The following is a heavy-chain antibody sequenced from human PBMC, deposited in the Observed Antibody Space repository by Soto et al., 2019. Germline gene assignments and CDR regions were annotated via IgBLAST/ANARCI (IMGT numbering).Heavy chain of an antibody. CDR2: IYHSGST. Sequence: QLQLQESGPGLVKASETLSLTCTVSGGSISSRSSYWSWIRQPPGKGLEWIGNIYHSGSTYYRPSLESRVTISIDTSKNQFSLRLNSVTATDTAVYYCSVANSNWFDPWGQGTLVTVSS. D-gene: IGHD5-12*01. V-gene: IGHV4-39*01. CDR1: GGSISSRSSY. CDR3: SVANSNWFDP. J-gene: IGHJ5*02.